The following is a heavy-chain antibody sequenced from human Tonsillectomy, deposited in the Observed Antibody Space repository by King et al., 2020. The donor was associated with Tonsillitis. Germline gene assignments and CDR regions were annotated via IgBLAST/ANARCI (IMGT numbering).Heavy chain of an antibody. Sequence: QLVQSGGGVVQPGRSLRLSCAASGFSFRNYGIHWVRQAPGKGLEWVAIIPYDGSIKYYADSVKGRFTVSRDNSKNTLYLQMNSLRVEDTAVYYCAKEIAAAGDSYYSYGMDVWGQGTAVTVSS. CDR1: GFSFRNYG. CDR2: IPYDGSIK. V-gene: IGHV3-30*18. CDR3: AKEIAAAGDSYYSYGMDV. J-gene: IGHJ6*02. D-gene: IGHD6-13*01.